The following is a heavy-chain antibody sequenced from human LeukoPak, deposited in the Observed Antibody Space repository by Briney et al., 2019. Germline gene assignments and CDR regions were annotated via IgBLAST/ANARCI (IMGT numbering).Heavy chain of an antibody. J-gene: IGHJ2*01. CDR2: INHSGST. Sequence: SSETLSLTCAVYGGSFSGYYWSWIRQPPGKGLEWIGEINHSGSTNYNPSLKSRVTISVDTSKNQFSLKLSSVTAADTAVYYCARECGDSKNRYFDLWGRGTLVTVSS. D-gene: IGHD4-17*01. V-gene: IGHV4-34*01. CDR1: GGSFSGYY. CDR3: ARECGDSKNRYFDL.